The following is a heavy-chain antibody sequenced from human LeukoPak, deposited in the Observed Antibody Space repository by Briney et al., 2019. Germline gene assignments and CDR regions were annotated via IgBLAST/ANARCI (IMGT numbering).Heavy chain of an antibody. D-gene: IGHD3-10*01. Sequence: DSVKGRFTISRDNSKNTLYLQMNGLRAEDTAVYYCARDLYSGSGSYYGGELVYWGQGTLVTVSS. J-gene: IGHJ4*02. V-gene: IGHV3-30*07. CDR3: ARDLYSGSGSYYGGELVY.